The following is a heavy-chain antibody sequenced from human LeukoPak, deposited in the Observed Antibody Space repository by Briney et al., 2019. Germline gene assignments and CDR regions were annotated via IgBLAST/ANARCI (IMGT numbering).Heavy chain of an antibody. CDR2: LNPNSANT. CDR1: GDTFSIYD. CDR3: ARRTMGARRKDDY. J-gene: IGHJ4*02. V-gene: IGHV1-8*01. Sequence: TSVKLSCKASGDTFSIYDVNWVRQATGQGLEWMGWLNPNSANTGYVQKFQGRVTMTMNTSITTAYMELPSLTSEDTAVYYCARRTMGARRKDDYWGQGTLVTVPS. D-gene: IGHD4/OR15-4a*01.